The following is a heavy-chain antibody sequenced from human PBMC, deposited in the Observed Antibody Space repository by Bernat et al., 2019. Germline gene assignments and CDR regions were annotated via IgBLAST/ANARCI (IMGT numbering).Heavy chain of an antibody. CDR1: GFTFDDYA. V-gene: IGHV3-9*01. J-gene: IGHJ4*02. D-gene: IGHD6-13*01. CDR3: AKGFHPHIAAANLD. CDR2: ISWNSGSI. Sequence: EVQLVESGGGLVQPGRSLRLSCAASGFTFDDYAMHWVRQAPGKGLKWVSGISWNSGSIGYADSVKGRFTISRDNAKNSLYLQMNSLRAEDTALYYYAKGFHPHIAAANLDWGQGTLVTVSS.